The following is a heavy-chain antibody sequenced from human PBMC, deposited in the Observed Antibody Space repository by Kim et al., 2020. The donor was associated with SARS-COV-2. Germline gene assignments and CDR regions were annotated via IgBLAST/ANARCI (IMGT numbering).Heavy chain of an antibody. CDR2: ISSSGSTI. CDR1: GFTFSSYE. CDR3: ARDDGPRTAAAGPDAFDI. J-gene: IGHJ3*02. D-gene: IGHD6-13*01. V-gene: IGHV3-48*03. Sequence: GGSLRLSCAASGFTFSSYEMNWVRQAPGKGLEWVSYISSSGSTIYYADSVKGRFTISRDNAKNSLYLQMNSLRAEDTAVYYCARDDGPRTAAAGPDAFDIWGPVTMVTVSS.